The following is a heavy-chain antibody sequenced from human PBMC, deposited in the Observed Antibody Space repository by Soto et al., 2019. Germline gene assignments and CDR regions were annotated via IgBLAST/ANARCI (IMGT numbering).Heavy chain of an antibody. Sequence: EVQLVESGAGLVQPGGSLRLSCAASGFTFSSYSMHWVRPAPGKGLEYVSDISSNGEIPYYADSVKCRFTISRDNSKNTLYHPMGSVRPEDMAVYYCARVGGAGLFDYWGQGTLVTVAS. D-gene: IGHD3-3*01. CDR2: ISSNGEIP. J-gene: IGHJ4*02. CDR1: GFTFSSYS. V-gene: IGHV3-64*02. CDR3: ARVGGAGLFDY.